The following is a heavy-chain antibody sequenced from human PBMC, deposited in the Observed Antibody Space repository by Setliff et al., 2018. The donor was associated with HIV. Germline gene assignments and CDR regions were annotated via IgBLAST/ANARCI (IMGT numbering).Heavy chain of an antibody. CDR3: VRQSVAVTYGMDV. CDR2: IKEDGTTK. D-gene: IGHD4-4*01. V-gene: IGHV3-7*01. J-gene: IGHJ6*02. CDR1: GFTFRSYA. Sequence: GGSLRLSCEVSGFTFRSYAMSWVRQASGKGLEWVANIKEDGTTKNYVDLVKGRFTISRDNAENSLYLQMNSLRAEDTAVYYCVRQSVAVTYGMDVWGQGTTVTVSS.